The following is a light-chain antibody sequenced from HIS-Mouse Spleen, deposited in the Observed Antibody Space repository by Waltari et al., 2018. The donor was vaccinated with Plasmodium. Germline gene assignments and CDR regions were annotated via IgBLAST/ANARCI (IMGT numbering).Light chain of an antibody. V-gene: IGKV3-15*01. CDR3: QQYNNWSFT. Sequence: EILMTQSPATLSASPGERATLSCRASQSVSSNLAWYQQKPGQAPRLLIYGASTRATGIPARFSGSGSGTEFTLTISSLQSEDFAVYYCQQYNNWSFTFGPGTKVDIK. CDR2: GAS. J-gene: IGKJ3*01. CDR1: QSVSSN.